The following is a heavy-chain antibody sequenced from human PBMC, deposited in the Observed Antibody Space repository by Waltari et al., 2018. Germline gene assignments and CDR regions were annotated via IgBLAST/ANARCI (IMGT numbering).Heavy chain of an antibody. D-gene: IGHD6-6*01. V-gene: IGHV1-46*01. J-gene: IGHJ4*02. Sequence: QVQLVQSGAEVKKPWASVTVSCKASGYTFTNYSMHWVRQAPGQGLGWMGIINPSGSRTRYARKFEDRVTMTRDTSTSTVYMQLSSLKSEDTAIYYCARDSSSSGKGDYWGQGTLVTVSS. CDR1: GYTFTNYS. CDR2: INPSGSRT. CDR3: ARDSSSSGKGDY.